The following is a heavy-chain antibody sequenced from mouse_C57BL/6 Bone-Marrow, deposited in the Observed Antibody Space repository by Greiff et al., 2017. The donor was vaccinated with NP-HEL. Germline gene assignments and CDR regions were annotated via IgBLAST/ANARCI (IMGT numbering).Heavy chain of an antibody. CDR2: IDPENGDT. V-gene: IGHV14-4*01. D-gene: IGHD2-3*01. J-gene: IGHJ2*01. Sequence: VQLQQSGAELVRPGASVKLSCTASGFNIKDDYMHWVKQRPEQGLEWIGWIDPENGDTEYASQFPGKATITADTSSNTAYLQLSSLTSEDTAVYYCTTVYDGYYFDYWGQGTTLTVSS. CDR3: TTVYDGYYFDY. CDR1: GFNIKDDY.